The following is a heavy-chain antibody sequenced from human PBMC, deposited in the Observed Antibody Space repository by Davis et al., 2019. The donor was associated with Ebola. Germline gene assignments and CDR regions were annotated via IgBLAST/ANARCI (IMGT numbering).Heavy chain of an antibody. CDR1: GFTFSDYY. CDR3: ARDAFLSVTTLDY. CDR2: ISSSGSTI. D-gene: IGHD4-17*01. J-gene: IGHJ4*02. Sequence: GESLKISCAASGFTFSDYYMSWIRQAPGKGLEWVSNISSSGSTIYYADSVKGRFTISRDNAKNSLYLQMNSLRAEDTAVYYCARDAFLSVTTLDYWGQGTLVTVSS. V-gene: IGHV3-11*01.